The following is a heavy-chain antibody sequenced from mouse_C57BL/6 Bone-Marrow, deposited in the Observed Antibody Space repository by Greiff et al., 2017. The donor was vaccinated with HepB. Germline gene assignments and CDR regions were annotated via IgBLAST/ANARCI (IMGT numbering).Heavy chain of an antibody. Sequence: VQGVESGPGLVAPSQSLSITCTVSGFSLTSYAISWVRQPPGKGLEWLGVIWTGGGTNYNSALKSRLSISKDNSKSQVFLKMNSLQTDDTARYYCARNFYYYGSSVYYFDYWGQGTTLTVSS. J-gene: IGHJ2*01. V-gene: IGHV2-9-1*01. CDR2: IWTGGGT. CDR3: ARNFYYYGSSVYYFDY. CDR1: GFSLTSYA. D-gene: IGHD1-1*01.